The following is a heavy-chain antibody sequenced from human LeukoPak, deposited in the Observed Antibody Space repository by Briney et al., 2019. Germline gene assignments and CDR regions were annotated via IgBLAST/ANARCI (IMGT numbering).Heavy chain of an antibody. Sequence: GGSLRLSCAASGFTFSGYAMTWVRQAPGKGLEWVSAISGSGGSTYYADSVKGRFIISRGNSKNTLYLQMNSLRAEDTAVYYCAKYGVFGDTPRGHFDYWGQGTLVTVSS. CDR1: GFTFSGYA. D-gene: IGHD3-10*02. J-gene: IGHJ4*02. CDR2: ISGSGGST. V-gene: IGHV3-23*01. CDR3: AKYGVFGDTPRGHFDY.